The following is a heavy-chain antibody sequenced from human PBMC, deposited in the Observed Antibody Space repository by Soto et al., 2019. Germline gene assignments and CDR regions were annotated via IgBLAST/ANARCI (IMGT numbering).Heavy chain of an antibody. Sequence: QITLKESGPTLVKPTQTLTLTCSFSRFSLSTTGVGVVWIRQPPGKALEWLGFAYWDDDNRYSPSLKSRLTITKDTAGNQVVLTMTNMDPVDTATYFCAHRRGGYNWDDAHFDYWGQGTLVTVSS. D-gene: IGHD1-20*01. J-gene: IGHJ4*02. CDR2: AYWDDDN. V-gene: IGHV2-5*02. CDR3: AHRRGGYNWDDAHFDY. CDR1: RFSLSTTGVG.